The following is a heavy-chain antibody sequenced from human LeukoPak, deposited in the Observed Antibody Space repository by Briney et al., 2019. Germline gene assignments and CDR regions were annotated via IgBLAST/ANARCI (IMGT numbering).Heavy chain of an antibody. CDR2: ISSSSSYI. Sequence: GGSLRLSCAASGFTFSSYSMNWVRQAPGKGLEWVSSISSSSSYIYYADSVRGRFTISRDNAKNSLYLQMSSLRAEDTAVYYCARDLPYYYDSSGGFDYWGQGTLVTVSS. CDR3: ARDLPYYYDSSGGFDY. J-gene: IGHJ4*02. D-gene: IGHD3-22*01. CDR1: GFTFSSYS. V-gene: IGHV3-21*01.